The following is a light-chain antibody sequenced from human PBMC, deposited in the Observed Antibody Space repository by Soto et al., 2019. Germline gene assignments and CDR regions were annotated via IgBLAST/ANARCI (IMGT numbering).Light chain of an antibody. CDR2: DDR. J-gene: IGLJ1*01. CDR3: QVWDSTSDHYV. Sequence: SYELTQPPSASVAPGQTASISCGGNNIGSRSVHWYQQKPGQAPVLVVYDDRDRPSGIPERFAGSNSGNTATLTISRVEAGDEADYYCQVWDSTSDHYVFGTATKLTVL. V-gene: IGLV3-21*02. CDR1: NIGSRS.